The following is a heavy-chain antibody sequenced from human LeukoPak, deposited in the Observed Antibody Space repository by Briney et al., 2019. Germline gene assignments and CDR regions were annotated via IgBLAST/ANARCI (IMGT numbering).Heavy chain of an antibody. Sequence: SETLSLTCTVSGYSISSGYYWGWIRQPPGKGLEWIGEINHSGSTNYNPSLKSRVTISVDTSKNQFSLKLSSVTAADTAVYYCARVSGSSPFDPWGQGTLVTVSS. J-gene: IGHJ5*02. V-gene: IGHV4-38-2*02. CDR2: INHSGST. CDR3: ARVSGSSPFDP. CDR1: GYSISSGYY. D-gene: IGHD6-13*01.